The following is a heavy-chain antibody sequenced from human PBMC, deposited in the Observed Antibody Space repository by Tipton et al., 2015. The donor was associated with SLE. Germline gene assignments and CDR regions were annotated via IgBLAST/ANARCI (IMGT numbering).Heavy chain of an antibody. CDR2: INSDGSST. V-gene: IGHV3-74*01. Sequence: SLRLSCAASGFTFSSYWMHWVRQAPGKGLVWVSRINSDGSSTSYADSVEGRFTISRDNAKNTLYLQMNSLRAEDTAVYYCARSPGIAVAGDFDYWGQGTPVTVSS. D-gene: IGHD6-19*01. CDR1: GFTFSSYW. CDR3: ARSPGIAVAGDFDY. J-gene: IGHJ4*03.